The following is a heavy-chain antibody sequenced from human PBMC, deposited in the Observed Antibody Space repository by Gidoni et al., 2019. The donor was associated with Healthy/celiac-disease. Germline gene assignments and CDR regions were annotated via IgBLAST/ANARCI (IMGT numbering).Heavy chain of an antibody. D-gene: IGHD2-8*01. CDR2: IDPSDSYT. CDR1: GYRFTSYW. Sequence: LVQSVTELIKHGESLWISCQGSGYRFTSYWISWVRQMPVKGVGWMGRIDPSDSYTNHSPSVKVHVTISADKSISTAYPQCSSQKASDTAMYYCARTLQGALIYWGQGTLVTVSS. J-gene: IGHJ4*02. V-gene: IGHV5-10-1*03. CDR3: ARTLQGALIY.